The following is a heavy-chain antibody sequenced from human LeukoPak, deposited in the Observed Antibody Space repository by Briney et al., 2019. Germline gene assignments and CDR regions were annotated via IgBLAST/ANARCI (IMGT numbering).Heavy chain of an antibody. CDR2: ISAYNGNT. V-gene: IGHV1-18*01. CDR1: GYTFTSYG. D-gene: IGHD3-10*01. CDR3: ARDLFAVGSGTNELYYYYYMDV. Sequence: ASVKVSCKASGYTFTSYGISWVRQAPGQGLEWMGWISAYNGNTNYAQKLQGRVTMTTDTSKSTAYMELRSLRSDDTAVYYCARDLFAVGSGTNELYYYYYMDVWGKGTTVTVSS. J-gene: IGHJ6*03.